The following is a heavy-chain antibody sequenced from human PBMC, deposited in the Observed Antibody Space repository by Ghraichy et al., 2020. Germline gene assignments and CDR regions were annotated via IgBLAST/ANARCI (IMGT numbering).Heavy chain of an antibody. CDR1: GFNFINYY. CDR3: GRVGYRWGSYVDN. D-gene: IGHD3-16*01. J-gene: IGHJ4*02. CDR2: IKYDGSKK. V-gene: IGHV3-7*01. Sequence: GGSLRLSCAASGFNFINYYMTWVRQAPGKGLEWVANIKYDGSKKYYVDSVKGRFTISRDNAKNTVYLQMNSLRGEDTAVYYCGRVGYRWGSYVDNWGQGTRVIVCS.